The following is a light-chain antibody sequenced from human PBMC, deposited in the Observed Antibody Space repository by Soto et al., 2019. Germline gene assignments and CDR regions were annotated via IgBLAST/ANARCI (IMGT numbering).Light chain of an antibody. J-gene: IGLJ1*01. CDR3: ETWDSNTYV. CDR2: LEGSGSY. CDR1: SGHSSYI. Sequence: QPVLTQSSSASASLGSSVSLTCTLSSGHSSYISARHQQQPGKAPRYLMKLEGSGSYNKGSGVPDRFSGSSSGADRYLTISNLQFEDEADYYCETWDSNTYVFGTGTKLTVL. V-gene: IGLV4-60*02.